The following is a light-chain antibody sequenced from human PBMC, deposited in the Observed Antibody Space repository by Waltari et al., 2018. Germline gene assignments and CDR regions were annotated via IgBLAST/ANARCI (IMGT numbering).Light chain of an antibody. J-gene: IGKJ1*01. CDR1: QSVSNH. V-gene: IGKV3-15*01. CDR3: QQYNSWPFT. CDR2: GAS. Sequence: EKVMTQSPATLSVSPGERATLSCRASQSVSNHLAWYQQRPGQAPRLLLYGASSRAAGVPARFSGSGSGTEFTLSIDSLQSEDFALYFCQQYNSWPFTFGQGTKVEIK.